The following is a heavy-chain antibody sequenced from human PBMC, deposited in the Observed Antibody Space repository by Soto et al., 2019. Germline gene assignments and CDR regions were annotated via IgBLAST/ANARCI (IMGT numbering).Heavy chain of an antibody. CDR2: INSVASYV. CDR1: RFAFSSYS. Sequence: PLVESGGGLVQPGGSLRVSCAASRFAFSSYSMHWVRQAPMKGLEWVASINSVASYVYYADSVEGRFTISRDNAKNSVYLQMNSLRAEDTAVYYCTRDRSSFMRGRIRGPYGGLDVWGQGTTVLVS. D-gene: IGHD3-10*01. V-gene: IGHV3-21*01. J-gene: IGHJ6*02. CDR3: TRDRSSFMRGRIRGPYGGLDV.